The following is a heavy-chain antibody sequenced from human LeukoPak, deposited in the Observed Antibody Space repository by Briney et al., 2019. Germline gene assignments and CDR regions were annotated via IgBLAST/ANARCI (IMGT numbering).Heavy chain of an antibody. Sequence: SETLSLTCTVSVGSISSSSYYWDWIRQPPGKGLERIGRIYYSGSTYYNPSLKSRDTISVDTSKNQSSLKLSSVTAADTAVYYCATGNYYGSGKSHYYCYMDVWGKGTTVPSP. V-gene: IGHV4-39*07. CDR2: IYYSGST. CDR1: VGSISSSSYY. J-gene: IGHJ6*03. D-gene: IGHD3-10*01. CDR3: ATGNYYGSGKSHYYCYMDV.